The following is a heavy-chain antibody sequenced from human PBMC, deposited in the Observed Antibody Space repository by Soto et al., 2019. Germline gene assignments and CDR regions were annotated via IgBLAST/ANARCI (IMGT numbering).Heavy chain of an antibody. Sequence: GASVKVSCKASGYTFTSYDINWVRQATGQGLEWMGWMNPNSGNTGYAQKFQGRVTMTRNTSISTAYMELSSLRSEDTAVYYCATHEVHCNSTNCYFIGFDPWGQGTLVTVSS. J-gene: IGHJ5*02. CDR3: ATHEVHCNSTNCYFIGFDP. CDR1: GYTFTSYD. CDR2: MNPNSGNT. D-gene: IGHD2-2*01. V-gene: IGHV1-8*01.